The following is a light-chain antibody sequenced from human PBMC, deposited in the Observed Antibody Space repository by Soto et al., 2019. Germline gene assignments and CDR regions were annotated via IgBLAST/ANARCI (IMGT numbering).Light chain of an antibody. V-gene: IGKV3-15*01. Sequence: ELVMSQSPATLSVSPGERVTLSCRASQSIRKNLAWYQKKPGQAPTLLIYAASTRATGVPARFSGSGSGTEFTLTISSLQSEDFATYYCQQSHNYMXTFGQGTK. CDR1: QSIRKN. CDR3: QQSHNYMXT. CDR2: AAS. J-gene: IGKJ2*01.